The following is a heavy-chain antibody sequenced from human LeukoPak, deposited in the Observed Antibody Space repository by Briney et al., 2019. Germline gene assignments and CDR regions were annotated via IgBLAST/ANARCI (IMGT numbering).Heavy chain of an antibody. CDR3: TTQCSGSSCRLPDA. D-gene: IGHD2-15*01. CDR2: ISESGANT. J-gene: IGHJ6*02. Sequence: GGSLRPSCAASGFTFSSYAMSWVRQAPGKGLEWVSTISESGANTHYAASVKGRFTISRDDSKNTLYVQMNSLRVEDTAIYYCTTQCSGSSCRLPDAWGQGTTVTVSS. CDR1: GFTFSSYA. V-gene: IGHV3-23*01.